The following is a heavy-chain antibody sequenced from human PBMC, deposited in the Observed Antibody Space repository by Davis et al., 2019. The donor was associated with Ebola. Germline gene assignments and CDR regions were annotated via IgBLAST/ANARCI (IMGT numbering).Heavy chain of an antibody. J-gene: IGHJ6*02. Sequence: GGSLRLSCAASGFTFSSYSMNWVRQAPGKGLEWVGRIKSKTDGGTTDYAAPVKGRFTISRDDSKNTLYLQMNSLKTEDTAVYYCTTRYSNYYYGMDVWGQGTTVTVSS. CDR1: GFTFSSYS. CDR3: TTRYSNYYYGMDV. D-gene: IGHD4-11*01. V-gene: IGHV3-15*01. CDR2: IKSKTDGGTT.